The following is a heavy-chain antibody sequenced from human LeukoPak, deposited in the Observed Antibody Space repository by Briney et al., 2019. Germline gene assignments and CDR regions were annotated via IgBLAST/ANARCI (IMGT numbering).Heavy chain of an antibody. CDR3: AKWASDNRAFDL. D-gene: IGHD2-8*01. Sequence: PGGSLRLSCAASGFTFSNAWMRWFRQAPGQGPKLIGYGHYSGNTKYNPPLKSRVTISVDTSKNQFSLRLSSVTAADTAVYFCAKWASDNRAFDLWGQGTLVTVSS. V-gene: IGHV4-59*08. CDR2: GHYSGNT. CDR1: GFTFSNAW. J-gene: IGHJ4*02.